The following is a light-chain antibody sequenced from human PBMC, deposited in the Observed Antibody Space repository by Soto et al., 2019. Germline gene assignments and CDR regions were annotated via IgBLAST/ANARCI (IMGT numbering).Light chain of an antibody. CDR1: QSITIW. CDR3: QQFHSFPIT. J-gene: IGKJ5*01. Sequence: DIQMTQSPSTLSASAGDRVTITCRASQSITIWLAWYQQKPGKAPKLLIYDASTLESGVPSRFSDSGSGTEFTLTISSLQPDDFATYYCQQFHSFPITFGQGTRLEIK. V-gene: IGKV1-5*01. CDR2: DAS.